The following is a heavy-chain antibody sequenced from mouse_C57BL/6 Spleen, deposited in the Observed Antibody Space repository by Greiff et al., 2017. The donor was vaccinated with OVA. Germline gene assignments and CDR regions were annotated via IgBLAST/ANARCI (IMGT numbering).Heavy chain of an antibody. CDR3: ARRAYYFDY. CDR2: INPNNGGT. J-gene: IGHJ2*01. CDR1: GYTFTDYY. V-gene: IGHV1-26*01. D-gene: IGHD3-1*01. Sequence: VQLQQSGPELVKPGASVKISCKASGYTFTDYYMNWVKQSHGKSLEWIGDINPNNGGTSYNQKLKGKATLTVDKSSSTAYMELLSLTSEDSAVYYCARRAYYFDYWGQGTTLTVSS.